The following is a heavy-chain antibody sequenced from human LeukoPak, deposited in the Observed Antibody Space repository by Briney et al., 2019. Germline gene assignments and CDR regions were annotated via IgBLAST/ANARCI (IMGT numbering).Heavy chain of an antibody. CDR1: GFTFSSYA. CDR2: ISGSGGST. CDR3: AXXPVATTVTTSAXY. J-gene: IGHJ4*02. V-gene: IGHV3-23*01. D-gene: IGHD4-17*01. Sequence: GGSLRLSCAASGFTFSSYAMSWVRQAPGKGLEWVSAISGSGGSTYYADSVKGRFTISRDNSKNTLYLQMNSLRAEDTAVYYCAXXPVATTVTTSAXYWGQGTLVTVSS.